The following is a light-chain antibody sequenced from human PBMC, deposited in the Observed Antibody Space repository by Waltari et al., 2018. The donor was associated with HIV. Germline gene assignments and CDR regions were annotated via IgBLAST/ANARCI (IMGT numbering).Light chain of an antibody. CDR2: GAS. J-gene: IGKJ5*01. Sequence: EIVLAQSPGTLSLSPGERATLSCRASHSVSSTYLAWYQQKPGQAPRLLIYGASNRATGVPDRFSGSDSGTDFTLTISRLEPEDFAVYYCQQYGSPPITFGQGTRLEIK. CDR1: HSVSSTY. CDR3: QQYGSPPIT. V-gene: IGKV3-20*01.